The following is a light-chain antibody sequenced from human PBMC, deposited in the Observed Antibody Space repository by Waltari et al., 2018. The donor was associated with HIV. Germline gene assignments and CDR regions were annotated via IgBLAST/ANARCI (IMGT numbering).Light chain of an antibody. CDR2: EVT. CDR3: CSYRGSNTWV. J-gene: IGLJ3*02. V-gene: IGLV2-23*02. Sequence: QSALTQPASVSGSPGQSITVSCTGTSSDVGTYDLVSWYQQHPCKATKLMIYEVTKRPSGVSNRFSGSKSGNTASLTVSGLQADDEAEYYCCSYRGSNTWVFGGGTKVTVL. CDR1: SSDVGTYDL.